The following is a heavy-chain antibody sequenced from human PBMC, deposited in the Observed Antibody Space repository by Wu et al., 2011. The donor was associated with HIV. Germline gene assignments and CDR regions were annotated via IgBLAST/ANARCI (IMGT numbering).Heavy chain of an antibody. V-gene: IGHV1-69*15. CDR1: GGNFSIYT. CDR2: IIPMYGTA. D-gene: IGHD1-1*01. Sequence: QVHLVQSGAEVKKPGSSVKVSCTASGGNFSIYTISWVRQAPGQGLEWMGRIIPMYGTANYAQKFQGRFTVTADESTSTSYMELSGLRVDDTAIYYCARDALPRVAATGNFDHWGQGTRVTVSS. CDR3: ARDALPRVAATGNFDH. J-gene: IGHJ4*01.